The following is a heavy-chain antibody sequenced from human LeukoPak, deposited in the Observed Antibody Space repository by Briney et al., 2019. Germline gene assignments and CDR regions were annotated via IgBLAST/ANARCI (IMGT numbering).Heavy chain of an antibody. Sequence: LSLTCTVSGGSISSYYWSWIRQPPGKGLEWVSGISWNSGSIGYADSVKGRFTISRDNAKNSLYLQMNSLRAEDTALYYCAKGNYYDRTGFWDYWGQGTLVTVSS. CDR3: AKGNYYDRTGFWDY. CDR1: GGSISSYY. V-gene: IGHV3-9*01. J-gene: IGHJ4*02. D-gene: IGHD3-22*01. CDR2: ISWNSGSI.